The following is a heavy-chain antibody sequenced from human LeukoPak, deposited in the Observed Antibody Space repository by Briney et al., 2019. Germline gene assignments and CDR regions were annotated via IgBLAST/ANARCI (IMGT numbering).Heavy chain of an antibody. V-gene: IGHV4-39*07. CDR1: GGSISSSSYY. Sequence: SETLSLTCTVSGGSISSSSYYWGWIRQPPGKGLEWIGSIYYSGCTYYNPSLKSRVTISVDTSKNQFSLKLSSVTAADTAVYYCARGPTGTSAKYYYYMDVWGKGTTVTVSS. D-gene: IGHD1-1*01. J-gene: IGHJ6*03. CDR3: ARGPTGTSAKYYYYMDV. CDR2: IYYSGCT.